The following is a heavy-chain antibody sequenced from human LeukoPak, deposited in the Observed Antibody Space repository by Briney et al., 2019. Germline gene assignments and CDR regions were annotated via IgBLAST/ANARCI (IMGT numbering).Heavy chain of an antibody. CDR2: ISSSGSTI. CDR3: ARDYSTVTTPFDC. D-gene: IGHD4-17*01. V-gene: IGHV3-11*01. J-gene: IGHJ4*02. CDR1: GFTFSDYY. Sequence: GGSLRLSCAASGFTFSDYYMSWIRQAPGKGLEWVSYISSSGSTIYYADSVKGRFTISRDNAKNSLYLQMNSLTAEDTAVYYCARDYSTVTTPFDCWGQGTLVTVFS.